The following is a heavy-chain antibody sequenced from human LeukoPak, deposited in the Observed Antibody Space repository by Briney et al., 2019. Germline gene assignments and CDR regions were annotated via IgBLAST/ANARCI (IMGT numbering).Heavy chain of an antibody. V-gene: IGHV4-39*01. CDR1: GGSISSSSYY. J-gene: IGHJ6*02. Sequence: PWETLSLTCTVSGGSISSSSYYWGWIRQPPGKGLEWIGSIYYSGSTYYNPSLKSRVTISVDTSKNQFSLKLSSVTAADTAVYYCARSIGYYDSSGYYYYYYGMDVWGQGTTVTVSS. CDR2: IYYSGST. D-gene: IGHD3-22*01. CDR3: ARSIGYYDSSGYYYYYYGMDV.